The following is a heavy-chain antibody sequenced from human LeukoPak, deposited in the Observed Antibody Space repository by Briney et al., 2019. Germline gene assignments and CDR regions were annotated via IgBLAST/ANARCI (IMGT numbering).Heavy chain of an antibody. CDR1: GYRFSDYW. CDR3: ARHPIAVAGPLVH. D-gene: IGHD6-19*01. Sequence: PGESLKISCQGSGYRFSDYWIGWVHQMPGTGQEWMGIIYPGDSDTRYSPSFQGQVTMSADKSISTAYLQWSSLKASDTAIYYCARHPIAVAGPLVHWGQGTLVTVS. J-gene: IGHJ4*02. CDR2: IYPGDSDT. V-gene: IGHV5-51*07.